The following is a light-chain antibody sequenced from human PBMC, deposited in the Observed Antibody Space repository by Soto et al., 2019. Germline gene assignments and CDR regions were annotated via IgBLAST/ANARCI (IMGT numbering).Light chain of an antibody. V-gene: IGLV2-8*01. CDR3: KSYAGSNTYV. Sequence: TQRPSAAGSPGQSVTISCTGTKNDVGFYDFVSWYQHHPGKAPRLIIYEVVQRPSGVPDRFSGSKSGNTASLTVSGLQAADEADYFCKSYAGSNTYVFGSGTKV. CDR1: KNDVGFYDF. J-gene: IGLJ1*01. CDR2: EVV.